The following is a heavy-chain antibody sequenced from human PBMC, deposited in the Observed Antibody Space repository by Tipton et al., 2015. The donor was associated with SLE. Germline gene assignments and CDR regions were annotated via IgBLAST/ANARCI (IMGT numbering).Heavy chain of an antibody. CDR1: GGSFSAYY. J-gene: IGHJ2*01. CDR2: INHSGST. V-gene: IGHV4-34*01. Sequence: TLSLTCSVYGGSFSAYYWSWIRQPPGKGLEWIGEINHSGSTNYNPSLKSRVTISVDTSKNQFSLKLTSVTAADTAVYYCARADYGYWYFDLWGRGTLVTVSS. CDR3: ARADYGYWYFDL. D-gene: IGHD3-16*01.